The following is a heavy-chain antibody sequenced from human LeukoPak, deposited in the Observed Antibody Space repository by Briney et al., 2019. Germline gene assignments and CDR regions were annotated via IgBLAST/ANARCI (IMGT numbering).Heavy chain of an antibody. D-gene: IGHD6-13*01. J-gene: IGHJ4*02. CDR1: GGSIRSSSYY. CDR2: IYYSGST. Sequence: SGTLSLTCTVSGGSIRSSSYYWGWIRQPPGKGLEWIGSIYYSGSTYYNSSLKSRVTISVDTSKNQFSLKLSSVTAADTAVYYCARAQAAAGAYFDYWGQGTLVTVSS. CDR3: ARAQAAAGAYFDY. V-gene: IGHV4-39*07.